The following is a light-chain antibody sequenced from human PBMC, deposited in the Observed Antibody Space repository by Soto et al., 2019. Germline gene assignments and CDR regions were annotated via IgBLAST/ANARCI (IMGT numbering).Light chain of an antibody. Sequence: VLTKSPATLSLSPGERATLSCRAGQTIYSNVAWYQQRPGQAPRLLIYRASTRATGVPARFSGSGSGTEFTLTISGLQSEDFALYYCQQYQNLWTFGQGTKVDIK. CDR3: QQYQNLWT. V-gene: IGKV3-15*01. CDR1: QTIYSN. CDR2: RAS. J-gene: IGKJ1*01.